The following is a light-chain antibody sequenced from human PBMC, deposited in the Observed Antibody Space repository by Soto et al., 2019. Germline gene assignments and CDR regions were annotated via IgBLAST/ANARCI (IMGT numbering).Light chain of an antibody. V-gene: IGKV3-20*01. CDR1: QSVSSSY. Sequence: EIVLTQSPGTLSLSPGERATLSCRASQSVSSSYLAWYQQKHGQAPRLLIYGASSRATGIPDRFSGSGSGTDFTLTISRLETEDVGVYYCQQYGSSPLAFGQETKVEIK. J-gene: IGKJ1*01. CDR2: GAS. CDR3: QQYGSSPLA.